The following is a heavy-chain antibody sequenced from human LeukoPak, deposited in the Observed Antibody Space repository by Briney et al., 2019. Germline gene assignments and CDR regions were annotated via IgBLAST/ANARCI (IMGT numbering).Heavy chain of an antibody. CDR1: GFPFKSYA. CDR2: ISPDGRNY. J-gene: IGHJ4*02. Sequence: GGSLRLSCAVSGFPFKSYAMHWVRQAPGKGLKWVAVISPDGRNYFYTDSVKGRFIISRDNSENTLYLQMNSLRVEDTAVYYCARDPYDDYRSGAPKHFDYWGQGTLVTVSS. D-gene: IGHD4-17*01. CDR3: ARDPYDDYRSGAPKHFDY. V-gene: IGHV3-30*04.